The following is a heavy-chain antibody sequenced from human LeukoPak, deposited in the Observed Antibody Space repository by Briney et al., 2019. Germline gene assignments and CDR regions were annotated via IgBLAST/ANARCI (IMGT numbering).Heavy chain of an antibody. D-gene: IGHD3-10*01. CDR3: AKDDAWLRFGE. Sequence: GGSLRLSCAASGFTFSSYAMHWVRQAPGKGLEWVAVISYDGSNKYYADSVKGRFTISRDNSKNTLYLQMNSLRAEDTAVYYCAKDDAWLRFGEWSQGTLVTVSS. V-gene: IGHV3-30*04. J-gene: IGHJ4*02. CDR1: GFTFSSYA. CDR2: ISYDGSNK.